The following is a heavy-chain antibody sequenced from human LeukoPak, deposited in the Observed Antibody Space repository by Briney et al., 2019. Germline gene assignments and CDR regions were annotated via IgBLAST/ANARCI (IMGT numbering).Heavy chain of an antibody. D-gene: IGHD3-16*01. Sequence: GGSLRLSCIASGFVFSRDNMNWVRRAPGKGLEWVAHISEAIYYTDSVQGRFTISRDNAKNSLYLQMSNLRAEDTAMYYCVREVGRPKTFYFDSWGRGTPVTVSS. CDR1: GFVFSRDN. CDR3: VREVGRPKTFYFDS. J-gene: IGHJ4*02. V-gene: IGHV3-48*04. CDR2: ISEAI.